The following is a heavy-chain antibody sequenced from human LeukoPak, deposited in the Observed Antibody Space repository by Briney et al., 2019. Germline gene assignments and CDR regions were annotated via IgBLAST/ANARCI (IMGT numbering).Heavy chain of an antibody. CDR1: GYSFTGHY. CDR3: ARNLWFGESSDAFDM. V-gene: IGHV1-2*02. CDR2: INPKSGGT. D-gene: IGHD3-10*01. Sequence: ASVKVSCKASGYSFTGHYMHWVRQAPGQRLEWMGWINPKSGGTNYAQKFQGRVTMTRDTSISTAYMDMSSLRSDDTAVYYCARNLWFGESSDAFDMWGQGTMVTVSS. J-gene: IGHJ3*02.